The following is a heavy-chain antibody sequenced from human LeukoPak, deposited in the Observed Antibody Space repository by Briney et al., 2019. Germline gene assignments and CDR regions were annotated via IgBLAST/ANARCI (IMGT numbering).Heavy chain of an antibody. V-gene: IGHV1-69*06. D-gene: IGHD3-9*01. Sequence: SVKVSCKASGGTFSSYAISWVRQAPGQGLEWMGGIIPIFGTANYAQKFQGRVTITADKSTSTAYMELSSPRSEDTAVYYCARTPAQSFDWLSTSYYFDYWGQGTLVTVSS. CDR2: IIPIFGTA. CDR3: ARTPAQSFDWLSTSYYFDY. J-gene: IGHJ4*02. CDR1: GGTFSSYA.